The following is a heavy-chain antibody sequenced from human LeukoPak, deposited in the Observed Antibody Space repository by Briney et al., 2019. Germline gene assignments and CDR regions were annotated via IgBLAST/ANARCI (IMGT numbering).Heavy chain of an antibody. CDR3: AKDLSAFDH. Sequence: PGGSLRLSCAAFGFTFSSYAMSWVRQAPGKGLEWVSAITASGGSTYYADSVKGRFTISRDNSKNTLYLQMNSLRAEDTAVYYCAKDLSAFDHWGQGTLVTVSS. CDR2: ITASGGST. J-gene: IGHJ4*02. CDR1: GFTFSSYA. V-gene: IGHV3-23*01.